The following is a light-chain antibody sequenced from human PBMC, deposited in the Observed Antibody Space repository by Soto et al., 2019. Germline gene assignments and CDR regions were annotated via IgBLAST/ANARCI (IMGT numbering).Light chain of an antibody. CDR3: QQFNNYPLT. J-gene: IGKJ4*01. CDR2: GAS. Sequence: EIVITQSPSTLSVSPGERATRSCRASQSVSSNLAWYQQKPGQAPRLLIYGASTRATGIPARFSGSGSGTEFTLTISSLQSEDFATYYCQQFNNYPLTFGGGTKVDIK. CDR1: QSVSSN. V-gene: IGKV3-15*01.